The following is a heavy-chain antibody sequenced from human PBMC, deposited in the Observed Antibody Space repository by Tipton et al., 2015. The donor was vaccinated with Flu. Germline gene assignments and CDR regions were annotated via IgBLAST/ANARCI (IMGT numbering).Heavy chain of an antibody. Sequence: TLSLTCSVSGGSISSTTHHWSWHRPPAGKGLEWIGRIYISGSTNYNPSLKSRVSMSLDRAKNQFSLKVNSVTAADTAVYYWARDLGAFNWFDSWGQGTLVTVSS. CDR1: GGSISSTTHH. CDR3: ARDLGAFNWFDS. V-gene: IGHV4-61*02. D-gene: IGHD3-16*01. J-gene: IGHJ5*01. CDR2: IYISGST.